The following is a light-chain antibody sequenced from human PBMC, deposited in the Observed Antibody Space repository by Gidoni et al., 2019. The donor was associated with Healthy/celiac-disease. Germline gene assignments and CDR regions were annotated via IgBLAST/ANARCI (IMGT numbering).Light chain of an antibody. J-gene: IGKJ4*02. Sequence: DIQMTQSPSSLSASVGDRVTITCQASQDISNYLTWYQQKPGKAPKLLIYDASNLETGVPSRFSGSGSGTDFTFTISSLQPEDIATYYCQQYDNPPPLFGGXTKVEIK. V-gene: IGKV1-33*01. CDR2: DAS. CDR1: QDISNY. CDR3: QQYDNPPPL.